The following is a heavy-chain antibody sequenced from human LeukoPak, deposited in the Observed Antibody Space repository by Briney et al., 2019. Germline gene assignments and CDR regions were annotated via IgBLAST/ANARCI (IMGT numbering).Heavy chain of an antibody. CDR3: ARHPGSYHDPIDY. V-gene: IGHV4-39*01. CDR2: IYYSGST. Sequence: SETLSLTCTVSGGSISSSRYYWGWIRQPPGKGLEWIGSIYYSGSTYYNPSLKSRVTISVDTSKNQFSLKLSSVTAADTAVYYCARHPGSYHDPIDYWGQGTLVTVSS. CDR1: GGSISSSRYY. D-gene: IGHD3-10*01. J-gene: IGHJ4*02.